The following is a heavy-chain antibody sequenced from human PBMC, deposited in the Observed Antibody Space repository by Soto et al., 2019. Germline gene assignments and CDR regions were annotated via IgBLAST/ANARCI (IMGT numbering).Heavy chain of an antibody. Sequence: QVQLVQSGSEVKKPGSSVTVSCKASGGTFSGNAFSWVRQAPGQGLEWVGAIIPMFGTANYAQKFQDRVTFTADTSTNIVYMQVSGLRAEDTAVYYCTKSPSPHYAVDVWGQGTAVTVS. V-gene: IGHV1-69*06. CDR1: GGTFSGNA. CDR2: IIPMFGTA. CDR3: TKSPSPHYAVDV. J-gene: IGHJ6*02.